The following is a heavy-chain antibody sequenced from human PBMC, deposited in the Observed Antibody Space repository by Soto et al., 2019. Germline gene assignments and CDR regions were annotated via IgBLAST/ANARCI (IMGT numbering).Heavy chain of an antibody. D-gene: IGHD4-17*01. Sequence: GGSLRLSCAAFGFTFSSYGMHWVRQAPGKGLEWVAVIWYDGSNKYYADSVKGRFTISRDNSKNTLYLQMNSLRAEDTAVYYCARHYYGGNSVALDYWGQGTLVTVSS. CDR3: ARHYYGGNSVALDY. V-gene: IGHV3-33*01. CDR1: GFTFSSYG. CDR2: IWYDGSNK. J-gene: IGHJ4*02.